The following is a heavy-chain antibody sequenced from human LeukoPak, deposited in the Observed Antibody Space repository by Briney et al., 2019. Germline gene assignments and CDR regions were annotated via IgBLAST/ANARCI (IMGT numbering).Heavy chain of an antibody. Sequence: ASVKVSCKASGYTFTSYDINWVRQATGQGLGWMGWMNPNSGNTGYAQKFQGRVTMTRNTSISTAYMEVSSLRSEDTAVYYCARVDIVVVPAAMTYYYYGMDVWGQGTTVTVSS. V-gene: IGHV1-8*01. CDR3: ARVDIVVVPAAMTYYYYGMDV. CDR2: MNPNSGNT. CDR1: GYTFTSYD. D-gene: IGHD2-2*01. J-gene: IGHJ6*02.